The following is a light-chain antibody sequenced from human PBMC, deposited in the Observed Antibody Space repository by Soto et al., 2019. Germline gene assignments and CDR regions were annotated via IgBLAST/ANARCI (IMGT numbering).Light chain of an antibody. CDR2: DVS. V-gene: IGLV2-8*01. J-gene: IGLJ1*01. CDR3: CSYAGSYTYV. Sequence: QSALTQPPSASGSPGQSVTISCTGTSSDVGGYDFVAWHQQHPGKAPRLMIYDVSKRPSGVPDRFSGSKSGYTASLTVSGLQAEDEADYYCCSYAGSYTYVFGPGTKVTVL. CDR1: SSDVGGYDF.